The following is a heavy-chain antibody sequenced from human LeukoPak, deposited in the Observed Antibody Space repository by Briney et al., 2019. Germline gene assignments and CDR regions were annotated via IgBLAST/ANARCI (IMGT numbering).Heavy chain of an antibody. CDR2: IIPIFGTA. CDR3: ARDRRYHDSSGYLNAFDI. Sequence: ASVKVSCKASGGTFSSYAISWVRQAPGQGLEWMGGIIPIFGTANYAQKFQGRVTITTDESTSTAYMELSSLRSEDTAVYYCARDRRYHDSSGYLNAFDIWGQGTMVTVSS. J-gene: IGHJ3*02. CDR1: GGTFSSYA. V-gene: IGHV1-69*05. D-gene: IGHD3-22*01.